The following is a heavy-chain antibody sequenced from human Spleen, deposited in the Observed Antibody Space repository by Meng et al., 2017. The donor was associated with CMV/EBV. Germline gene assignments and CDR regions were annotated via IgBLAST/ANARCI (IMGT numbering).Heavy chain of an antibody. CDR3: ARHRVTIFGVVIRTYYYYGMDV. J-gene: IGHJ6*02. CDR2: IYYSGST. Sequence: GSLRLSCTVSGGSISSSSYYWGWIRQPAGKGLEWIGSIYYSGSTYYNPSLKSRVTISVDTSKNQFSLKLSSVTAADTAVYYCARHRVTIFGVVIRTYYYYGMDVWGQGTTVTVSS. CDR1: GGSISSSSYY. V-gene: IGHV4-39*01. D-gene: IGHD3-3*01.